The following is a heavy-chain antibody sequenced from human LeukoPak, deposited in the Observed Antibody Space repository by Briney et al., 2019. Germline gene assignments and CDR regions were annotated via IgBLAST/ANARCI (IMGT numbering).Heavy chain of an antibody. Sequence: GGSLRLSCAASGFTFSSYAMSWVRQAPGKGLEWVSAISGSGGSTYYAGSVKGRFTISRDNSKNTLYLQMNSLRAEDTAVYYCAKDPRRIVGAGDAFDIWGQGTMVTVSS. CDR3: AKDPRRIVGAGDAFDI. CDR1: GFTFSSYA. J-gene: IGHJ3*02. CDR2: ISGSGGST. D-gene: IGHD1-26*01. V-gene: IGHV3-23*01.